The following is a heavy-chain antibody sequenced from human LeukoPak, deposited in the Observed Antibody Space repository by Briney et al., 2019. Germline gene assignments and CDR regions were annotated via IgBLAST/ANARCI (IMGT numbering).Heavy chain of an antibody. J-gene: IGHJ4*02. CDR1: RFTFSSYT. V-gene: IGHV3-21*01. Sequence: GGSLRLSCSASRFTFSSYTMNWVRQAPGKGLEWVSSIDPSSTYIYYADSVKGRFTISRDNAQNSLYLQMNSLRAEDTAVYYCAKAFVGCGSASCYDYWGQGTLVTVSS. CDR3: AKAFVGCGSASCYDY. CDR2: IDPSSTYI. D-gene: IGHD2-2*01.